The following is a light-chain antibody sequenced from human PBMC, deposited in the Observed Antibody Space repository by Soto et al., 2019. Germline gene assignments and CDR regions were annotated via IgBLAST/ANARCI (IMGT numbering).Light chain of an antibody. CDR1: QTIRSNY. CDR2: GAS. V-gene: IGKV3-20*01. Sequence: ETVLTQSPGTLSLSPGERATLSCRASQTIRSNYLAWYRQTPGQAPRPLIYGASHRATGIADRFSGSGSGTNFTLINSSLEPEDFALYYFQQYGSSPWTFGQGTKVEIK. J-gene: IGKJ1*01. CDR3: QQYGSSPWT.